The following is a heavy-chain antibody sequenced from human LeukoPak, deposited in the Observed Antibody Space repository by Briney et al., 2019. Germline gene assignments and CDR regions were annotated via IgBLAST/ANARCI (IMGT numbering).Heavy chain of an antibody. CDR2: IYRSGST. CDR3: ARDQEGYYGSGSRFDY. D-gene: IGHD3-10*01. V-gene: IGHV4-30-2*01. CDR1: GGSISSGGYY. J-gene: IGHJ4*02. Sequence: SETLSLTCTVSGGSISSGGYYWSWIRQPPGKGLEWIGYIYRSGSTYYNPSLKSRVTISVDTSKNQFSLKLSSVTAADTAVYYCARDQEGYYGSGSRFDYWGQGTLVTVSS.